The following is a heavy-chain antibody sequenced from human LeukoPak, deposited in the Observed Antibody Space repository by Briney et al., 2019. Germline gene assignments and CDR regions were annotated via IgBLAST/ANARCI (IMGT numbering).Heavy chain of an antibody. D-gene: IGHD1-26*01. CDR1: GGSISSSSYY. CDR3: ARLAGGSYFPGGY. CDR2: IYYSGST. V-gene: IGHV4-39*01. Sequence: PSETLSLTCTVSGGSISSSSYYWGWIRQPPGKGLEWIGSIYYSGSTYYNPSLKSRVTISVDTSKNQFSLKLSSVTAADTAVYYCARLAGGSYFPGGYWGQGTLVTVSS. J-gene: IGHJ4*02.